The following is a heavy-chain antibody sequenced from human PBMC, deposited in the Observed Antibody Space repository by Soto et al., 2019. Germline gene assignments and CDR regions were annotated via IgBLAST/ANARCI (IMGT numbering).Heavy chain of an antibody. D-gene: IGHD5-12*01. CDR2: IWYDGSKT. J-gene: IGHJ4*02. V-gene: IGHV3-33*01. CDR1: GFTFSSYG. CDR3: ARDLGSTNYYFDY. Sequence: GGSLRLSCAASGFTFSSYGFHWVRQAPGKGLEWVAVIWYDGSKTYYVESVKGRFTISRDNSKNTLYLQMNSLRAEDTAVYCCARDLGSTNYYFDYWGLGTLVTVSS.